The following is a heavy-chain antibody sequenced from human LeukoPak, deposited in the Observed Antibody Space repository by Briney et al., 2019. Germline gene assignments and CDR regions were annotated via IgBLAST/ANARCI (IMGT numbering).Heavy chain of an antibody. CDR2: ISGSGGRT. Sequence: GGSLRLSCAASGFTFSSYAMGWVRQGPGKGLDWVSSISGSGGRTYYAASVKGRFTISRDNAKNSLYLQMNSLRAEDTAVYYCARELTVGATLPLIYWGQGTLVTVSS. D-gene: IGHD1-26*01. J-gene: IGHJ4*02. CDR3: ARELTVGATLPLIY. V-gene: IGHV3-23*01. CDR1: GFTFSSYA.